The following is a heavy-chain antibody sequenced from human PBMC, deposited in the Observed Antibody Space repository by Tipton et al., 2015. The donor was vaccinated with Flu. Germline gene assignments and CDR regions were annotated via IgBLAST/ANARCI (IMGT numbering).Heavy chain of an antibody. V-gene: IGHV4-39*07. J-gene: IGHJ4*02. D-gene: IGHD1-1*01. CDR3: ARVWSSFVATASLDY. CDR2: IRYGGSS. CDR1: GGSISTSGYY. Sequence: LRLSCTGSGGSISTSGYYWGWIRQPPGKGLEWIGGIRYGGSSYYTPSLKSRVTISLDMSKDQFSLKLASVTAADTAVYYCARVWSSFVATASLDYWGRGTLVTVSS.